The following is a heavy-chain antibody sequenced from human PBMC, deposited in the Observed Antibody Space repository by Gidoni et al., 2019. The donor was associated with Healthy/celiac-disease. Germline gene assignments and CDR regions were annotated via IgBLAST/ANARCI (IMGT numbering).Heavy chain of an antibody. J-gene: IGHJ4*02. Sequence: QLQLQASGPGLVKPSQTLSLTCTVSGGSISSGGYYWSWIRQHPGKGLKWIGYIYYSGSPNYNPSLKSRVTITVGTSKNQFSQKLSSVTAADTAGYYCARVGWGSVKAAPFDCWGQGTLVTVSS. CDR3: ARVGWGSVKAAPFDC. CDR2: IYYSGSP. D-gene: IGHD2-21*01. CDR1: GGSISSGGYY. V-gene: IGHV4-31*03.